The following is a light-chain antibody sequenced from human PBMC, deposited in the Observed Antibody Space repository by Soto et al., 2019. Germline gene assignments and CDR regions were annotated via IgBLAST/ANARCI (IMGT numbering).Light chain of an antibody. CDR1: SSDVGGYQY. J-gene: IGLJ2*01. Sequence: QSALTQPASVSGSPGQSITISCTGSSSDVGGYQYVSWYQQHPGKAPKLMIFEVSNRPSGVSNGFSGSKSGNTASLTISGLQAEDEGDYYCCSYTGGTTLVCGGGTKLTVL. V-gene: IGLV2-14*01. CDR2: EVS. CDR3: CSYTGGTTLV.